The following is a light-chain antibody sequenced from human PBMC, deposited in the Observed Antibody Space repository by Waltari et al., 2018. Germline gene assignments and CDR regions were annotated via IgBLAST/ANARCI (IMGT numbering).Light chain of an antibody. CDR2: WAS. Sequence: EIVMTPPSAPLVLFPPERATIICNSSQSVLYSVNNKNYLAWYQEKPGQPPKLLIYWASTRESGVPDRFSGSGSGTDFTLTISSLEAEDVAVYYCMQYLHSPRTFGRGTKVEIE. CDR1: QSVLYSVNNKNY. CDR3: MQYLHSPRT. J-gene: IGKJ4*02. V-gene: IGKV4-1*01.